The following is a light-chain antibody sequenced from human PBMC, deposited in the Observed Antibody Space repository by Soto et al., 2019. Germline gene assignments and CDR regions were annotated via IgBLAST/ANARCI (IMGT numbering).Light chain of an antibody. J-gene: IGLJ2*01. CDR1: SSDVGSYNL. V-gene: IGLV2-23*02. Sequence: QSVLTQPASVSGSPGQSITISCIGTSSDVGSYNLVSWYQQHPGKVPKLIIYEATKRPSGVSNRFSGSKSGNTASLTISGLQAEDEADYHCCSYAGSSTFVVFGGGTKLTVL. CDR2: EAT. CDR3: CSYAGSSTFVV.